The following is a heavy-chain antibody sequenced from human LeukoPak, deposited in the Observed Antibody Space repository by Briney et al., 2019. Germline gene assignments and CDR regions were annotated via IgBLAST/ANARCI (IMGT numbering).Heavy chain of an antibody. CDR2: ISYDGSNK. D-gene: IGHD6-25*01. V-gene: IGHV3-30*03. CDR1: GFTFSSYG. J-gene: IGHJ4*02. Sequence: SGGSLRLSCKSSGFTFSSYGMHWVRQAPGKGLEWVAVISYDGSNKYYADSVKGRFTISRDNSKNTLYLQMNSLRAADTAVYYCARGFAATLDYWGQGTLVTVSS. CDR3: ARGFAATLDY.